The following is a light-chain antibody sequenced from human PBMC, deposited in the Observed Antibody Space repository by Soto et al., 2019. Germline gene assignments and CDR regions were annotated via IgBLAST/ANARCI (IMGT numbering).Light chain of an antibody. CDR2: DAS. CDR3: QQYGSSPPRT. J-gene: IGKJ1*01. CDR1: QIVSSNY. Sequence: ESLLTQSPATLSLSPGERAALSCGAIQIVSSNYLAWYQQKPGLAPRLLIYDASRRATGIPDRFSGSGSGADFTLTISRLEPEDFTVYYCQQYGSSPPRTFGQGTKVDIK. V-gene: IGKV3D-20*01.